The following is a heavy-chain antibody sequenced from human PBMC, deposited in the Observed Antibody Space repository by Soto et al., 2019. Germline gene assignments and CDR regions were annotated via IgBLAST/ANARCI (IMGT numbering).Heavy chain of an antibody. CDR2: IIPIFGTP. Sequence: QVQLVQSGAEVKKPGSSVKFSSRASEGTLRTILIAWGRRALGQGLEWLGGIIPIFGTPNYAQKFQGRVTITADESTSTAYMELSSLRSEDTAVYYCALLPGYSSRLVDYWGQGTLVTVSS. V-gene: IGHV1-69*01. D-gene: IGHD6-13*01. J-gene: IGHJ4*02. CDR1: EGTLRTIL. CDR3: ALLPGYSSRLVDY.